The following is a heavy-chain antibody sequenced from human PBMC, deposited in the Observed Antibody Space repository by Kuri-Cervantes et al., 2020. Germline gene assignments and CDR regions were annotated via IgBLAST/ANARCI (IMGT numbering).Heavy chain of an antibody. J-gene: IGHJ4*02. CDR3: AMHRYYSDSSGYYNFDY. D-gene: IGHD3-22*01. CDR1: GGSFSGYY. Sequence: GSLRLSCAVYGGSFSGYYWSWIRQPPGKGLEWIGEINHSGSTNYNPSLKSRVTISVDTSKNQFSLKLSSVTAADTAVYYCAMHRYYSDSSGYYNFDYWGQGTLVTVSS. CDR2: INHSGST. V-gene: IGHV4-34*01.